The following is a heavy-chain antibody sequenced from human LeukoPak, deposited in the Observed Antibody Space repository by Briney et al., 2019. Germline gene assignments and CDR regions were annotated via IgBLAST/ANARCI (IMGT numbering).Heavy chain of an antibody. D-gene: IGHD6-13*01. V-gene: IGHV3-30*03. J-gene: IGHJ5*02. CDR2: ISYDGSNK. CDR1: GFTFSTYV. CDR3: ARPRGAAAGTFGFDP. Sequence: GGSLRLSCAASGFTFSTYVMHWVRQAPGKGLEWVAVISYDGSNKYYADSVKGRFTISRDNSKNTLYLQMNSLRAEDTAVYYCARPRGAAAGTFGFDPWGQGTLVTVSS.